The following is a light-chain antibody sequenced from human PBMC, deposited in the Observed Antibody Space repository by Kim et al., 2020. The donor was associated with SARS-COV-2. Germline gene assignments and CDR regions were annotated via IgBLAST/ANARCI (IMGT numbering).Light chain of an antibody. Sequence: SGSPGDRATPSCRASQSVSSNLAWYQQRPGQAPRLLIYGASARATGIPARFSGSGSGTEFTLTISSLQSEDFAVYYCQQYNSRPTFGPGTKVDIK. J-gene: IGKJ3*01. V-gene: IGKV3-15*01. CDR3: QQYNSRPT. CDR2: GAS. CDR1: QSVSSN.